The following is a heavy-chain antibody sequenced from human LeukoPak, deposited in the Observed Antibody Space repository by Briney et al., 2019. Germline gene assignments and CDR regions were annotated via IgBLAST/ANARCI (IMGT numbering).Heavy chain of an antibody. D-gene: IGHD7-27*01. CDR2: ISTTSKYL. V-gene: IGHV3-21*01. CDR1: GFAFSSYN. Sequence: GESLRVSCAASGFAFSSYNMNWVRQAPGKGLEWVSTISTTSKYLVYADSVKGRFIVSRDDAKNSLYLQMSSLRAEDTAAYYCARDSPNWGDAFDVWGPGTMVTVSA. CDR3: ARDSPNWGDAFDV. J-gene: IGHJ3*01.